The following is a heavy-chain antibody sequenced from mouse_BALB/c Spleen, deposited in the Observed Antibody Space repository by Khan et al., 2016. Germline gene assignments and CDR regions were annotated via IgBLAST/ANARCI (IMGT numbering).Heavy chain of an antibody. CDR1: GFNIKDTY. J-gene: IGHJ2*01. CDR2: IDPANGNT. Sequence: VQLQQPGAELVKPGASVKLSCTASGFNIKDTYMHWVKQRPEQGLEWIGRIDPANGNTKYDPKFQGKATIKADTSSNTAYLQLSSLTSEYTAVYYWPRGGYSSGYVGYWGQGTTLTVSS. CDR3: PRGGYSSGYVGY. D-gene: IGHD3-1*01. V-gene: IGHV14-3*02.